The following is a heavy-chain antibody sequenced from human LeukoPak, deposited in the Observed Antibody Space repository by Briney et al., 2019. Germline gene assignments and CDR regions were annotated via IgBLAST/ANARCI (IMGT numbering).Heavy chain of an antibody. D-gene: IGHD5-12*01. J-gene: IGHJ5*02. CDR3: ARGRGYSGYDDNWFDP. CDR1: GGTFSSYA. V-gene: IGHV1-69*06. CDR2: IIPIFGTA. Sequence: SVKVSCKASGGTFSSYAISWVRQAPGQGLEWMGGIIPIFGTANYAQKFQGRVTITADKFTSTAYMELSSLRSEDTAVYYCARGRGYSGYDDNWFDPWGQGTLVTVSS.